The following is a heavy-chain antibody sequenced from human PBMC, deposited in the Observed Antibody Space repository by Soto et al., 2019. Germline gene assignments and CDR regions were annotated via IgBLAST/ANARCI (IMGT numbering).Heavy chain of an antibody. CDR1: GDSISTYY. Sequence: SETLSLTCTVSGDSISTYYWSWIRQPAGKGLEWIGRIDASGNTNYNPSLNSRVTMSVDTSKKQFSLTLTSVTAADTAVYYCAGYSSNWFQTEGMDVWGQGTTVTVSS. V-gene: IGHV4-4*07. J-gene: IGHJ6*02. CDR3: AGYSSNWFQTEGMDV. CDR2: IDASGNT. D-gene: IGHD6-13*01.